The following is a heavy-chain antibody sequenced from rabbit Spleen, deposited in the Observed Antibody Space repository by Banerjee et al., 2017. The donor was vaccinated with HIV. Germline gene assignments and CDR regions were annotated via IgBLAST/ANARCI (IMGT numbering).Heavy chain of an antibody. CDR3: ARDTSSSFSSYGMDL. CDR1: GFSFSGVYC. Sequence: QEQLVESGGGLVKPGASLTLTCTASGFSFSGVYCMSWVRQAQGKGLESIACISADINDVTYYASWAKGRFTISKTSSTTVTLQMTSLTDADTATYFCARDTSSSFSSYGMDLWGQGTLVTVS. CDR2: ISADINDVT. J-gene: IGHJ6*01. V-gene: IGHV1S45*01. D-gene: IGHD1-1*01.